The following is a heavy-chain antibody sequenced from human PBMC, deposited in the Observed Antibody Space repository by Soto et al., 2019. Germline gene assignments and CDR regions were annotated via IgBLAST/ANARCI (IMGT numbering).Heavy chain of an antibody. Sequence: QVQLQESGPGLVKPSQTLSLTCTVSGGSISSGGYYWSWIRQHPGKGLEWIGYIYYSGSTYYNPYLKSRVTISVDTSKNQFSLKLSSVTAADTAVYYCARGGYCSSTSCNYGMDVWGQGTTVTVSS. CDR1: GGSISSGGYY. CDR3: ARGGYCSSTSCNYGMDV. D-gene: IGHD2-2*01. CDR2: IYYSGST. J-gene: IGHJ6*02. V-gene: IGHV4-31*03.